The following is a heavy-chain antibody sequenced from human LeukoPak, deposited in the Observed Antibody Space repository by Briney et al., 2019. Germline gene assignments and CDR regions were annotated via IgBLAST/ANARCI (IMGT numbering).Heavy chain of an antibody. J-gene: IGHJ3*02. CDR2: IIPIFGTA. CDR1: GGTFSSYA. D-gene: IGHD1-26*01. CDR3: ARPGIVGATTDAFDI. V-gene: IGHV1-69*05. Sequence: SVKVSCKASGGTFSSYAISWVRQAPGQGLKWMGGIIPIFGTANYAQKFQGRVTITTDESTSTAYMELSSLRSEDTAVYYCARPGIVGATTDAFDIWGQGTMVTVSS.